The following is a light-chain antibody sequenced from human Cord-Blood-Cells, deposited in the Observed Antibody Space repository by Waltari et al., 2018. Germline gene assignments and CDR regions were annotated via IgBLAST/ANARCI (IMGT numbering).Light chain of an antibody. V-gene: IGKV4-1*01. CDR3: QQYYSTPLT. Sequence: DIVMTQSPDSLAVSLGERGTINCKSSQSVLYSSNNKNYLAWYKQKPGQPPKLLIYWASTRESVVPDRFSGRGSGTDFTLTISSLQAEDVAVYYCQQYYSTPLTFGGGTKVEIK. CDR1: QSVLYSSNNKNY. J-gene: IGKJ4*01. CDR2: WAS.